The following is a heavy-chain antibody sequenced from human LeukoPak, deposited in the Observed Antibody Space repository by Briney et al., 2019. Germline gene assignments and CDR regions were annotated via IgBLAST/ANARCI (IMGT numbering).Heavy chain of an antibody. J-gene: IGHJ4*02. D-gene: IGHD6-19*01. CDR1: GGSISSYY. V-gene: IGHV4-59*01. CDR3: ARVGYSSGWSSYYFDY. CDR2: IYYSGST. Sequence: SETLSLTCTVSGGSISSYYWSWIRQPPGKGLEWIGYIYYSGSTNYNPSLKSRVTISVDTSKNQFSLKLSSVTAADTAVYYCARVGYSSGWSSYYFDYWGQGTLVTVSS.